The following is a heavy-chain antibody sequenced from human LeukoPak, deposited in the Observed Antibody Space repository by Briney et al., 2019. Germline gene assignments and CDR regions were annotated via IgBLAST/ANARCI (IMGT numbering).Heavy chain of an antibody. D-gene: IGHD4-11*01. V-gene: IGHV4-34*01. CDR3: ARFTVTTAY. Sequence: SETLSLTCAVYGGSFSGYYWSWIRQPPGRGLEWIGEINHSGSTNYNPSLKSRVTISVDTSKNQFSLKLSSVTAADTAVYYCARFTVTTAYWGQGTLVTVSS. CDR1: GGSFSGYY. J-gene: IGHJ4*02. CDR2: INHSGST.